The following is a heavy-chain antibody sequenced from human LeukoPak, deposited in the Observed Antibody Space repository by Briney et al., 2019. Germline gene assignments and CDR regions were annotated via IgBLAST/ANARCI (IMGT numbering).Heavy chain of an antibody. CDR1: GFTFSIYP. CDR2: ITGDGDST. CDR3: AKRGYDWPGDFDS. D-gene: IGHD5-12*01. J-gene: IGHJ4*02. Sequence: GGSLILSCAASGFTFSIYPMTWVRQAPGEGLEWVSTITGDGDSTYYADSVKGRFTISRANSKNTLFLQMKTLRAEDTAVYYCAKRGYDWPGDFDSWGQGTLVTVSS. V-gene: IGHV3-23*01.